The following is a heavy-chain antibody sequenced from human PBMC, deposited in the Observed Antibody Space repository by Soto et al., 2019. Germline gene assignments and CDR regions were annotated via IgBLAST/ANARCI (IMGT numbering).Heavy chain of an antibody. CDR3: ARDSEGYCRGGSCLRRYNWFDP. V-gene: IGHV3-33*01. Sequence: GGSLRLSCAASGFTFSSYCMHWVRQAPGKGLEWVAVIWYDVSNKYYADSVKGRFTVARDNSKNALYLQMNSLRGEDTAVYYCARDSEGYCRGGSCLRRYNWFDPWGQGTLVTVSS. CDR1: GFTFSSYC. J-gene: IGHJ5*02. D-gene: IGHD2-15*01. CDR2: IWYDVSNK.